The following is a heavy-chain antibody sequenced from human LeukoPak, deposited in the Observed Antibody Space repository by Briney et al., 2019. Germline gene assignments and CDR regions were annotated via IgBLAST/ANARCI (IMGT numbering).Heavy chain of an antibody. CDR3: ARVRAPLRAYGSGSYPDY. V-gene: IGHV3-66*02. CDR2: IYSGGST. D-gene: IGHD3-10*01. Sequence: GGSLRLSCAASGFTVSSNYMSWVRQAPGKGLEWVSVIYSGGSTYYADSVKGRFTISRDNSKNTLYLQMNSLRAEDTAVYYCARVRAPLRAYGSGSYPDYWGQGTLVTVSS. CDR1: GFTVSSNY. J-gene: IGHJ4*02.